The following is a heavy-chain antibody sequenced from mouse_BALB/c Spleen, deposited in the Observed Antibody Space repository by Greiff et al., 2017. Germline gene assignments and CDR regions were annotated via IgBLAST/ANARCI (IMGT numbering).Heavy chain of an antibody. CDR1: GFTFSSYA. J-gene: IGHJ2*01. D-gene: IGHD1-1*01. Sequence: EVQLVESGGGLVKPGGSLKLSCAASGFTFSSYAMSWVRQTPEKRLEWVASISSGGSTYYPDSVKGRFTISSDNARNILYLQMRSLRSEDTAMYYCARGHYYGSSYEDYWGQGTTLTVSS. CDR3: ARGHYYGSSYEDY. CDR2: ISSGGST. V-gene: IGHV5-6-5*01.